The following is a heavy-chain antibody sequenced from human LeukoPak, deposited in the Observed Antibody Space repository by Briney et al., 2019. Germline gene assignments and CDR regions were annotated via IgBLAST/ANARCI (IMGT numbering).Heavy chain of an antibody. J-gene: IGHJ4*02. CDR3: AKDLSQWLVRPDY. CDR1: GFTFSNYV. V-gene: IGHV3-23*01. D-gene: IGHD6-19*01. CDR2: ISGSGGST. Sequence: GGSLRLSCAVSGFTFSNYVMSWVRQAPGKGLEWVSTISGSGGSTFYADSVKGRFTISRDNSKNTLYLRMNSLRAEDTAVYYCAKDLSQWLVRPDYWGQGTLVTVSS.